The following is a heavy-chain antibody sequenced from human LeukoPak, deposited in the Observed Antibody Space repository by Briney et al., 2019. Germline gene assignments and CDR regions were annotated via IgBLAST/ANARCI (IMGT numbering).Heavy chain of an antibody. Sequence: VASVKVSCKASGGTFSSYAISWVRQAPGQGLEWMGGIIPIFGTANYAQKFQGRVTITADESTSTAYMELSSLRSEDTAVYYCARALTGYSSGWYRLLDYWGQGTLVTVSS. D-gene: IGHD6-19*01. J-gene: IGHJ4*02. CDR2: IIPIFGTA. CDR3: ARALTGYSSGWYRLLDY. V-gene: IGHV1-69*13. CDR1: GGTFSSYA.